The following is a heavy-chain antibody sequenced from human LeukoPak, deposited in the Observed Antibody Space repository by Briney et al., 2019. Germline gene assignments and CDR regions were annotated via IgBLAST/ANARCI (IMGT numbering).Heavy chain of an antibody. Sequence: ASVKVSCKASGYTFTSYDINWVRQAPGQGLEWMGWMNPNSGNTGYAQKFQGRVTMTRNTSISTAYMELSSLRSEDTAVYYCARGGVAVAGTINLGYWGQGTLVTVSS. D-gene: IGHD6-19*01. V-gene: IGHV1-8*01. J-gene: IGHJ4*02. CDR2: MNPNSGNT. CDR1: GYTFTSYD. CDR3: ARGGVAVAGTINLGY.